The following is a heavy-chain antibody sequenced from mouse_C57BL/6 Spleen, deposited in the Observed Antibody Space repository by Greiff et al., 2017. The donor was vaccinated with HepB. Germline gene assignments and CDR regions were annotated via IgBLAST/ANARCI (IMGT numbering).Heavy chain of an antibody. Sequence: EVQGVESGPSLVRPSQTLSLTCTVTGFSINSDCYWIWIQQFPGNKLEYIGYTFYSGITYYNPSLESRTYITRDTSKNQFSLKLSSVTTEDTATYYCARGYDYDGDYAMDYWGQGTSVTVSS. CDR2: TFYSGIT. J-gene: IGHJ4*01. CDR3: ARGYDYDGDYAMDY. CDR1: GFSINSDCY. D-gene: IGHD2-4*01. V-gene: IGHV3-3*01.